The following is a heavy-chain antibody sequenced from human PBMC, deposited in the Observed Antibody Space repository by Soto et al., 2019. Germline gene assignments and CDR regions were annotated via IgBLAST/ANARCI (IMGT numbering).Heavy chain of an antibody. CDR3: AKEKEACRETSCSLSSFDS. Sequence: HPGGSLRLSCGASGFTFSSYSMNWVRQAPGKGLEWVSYITSKSSTIKYADSVQGRFTVSIDNAKNSLYLQLNSLRDDDTAVYFCAKEKEACRETSCSLSSFDSWGQGTLVTVSS. J-gene: IGHJ4*02. CDR2: ITSKSSTI. D-gene: IGHD2-2*01. V-gene: IGHV3-48*02. CDR1: GFTFSSYS.